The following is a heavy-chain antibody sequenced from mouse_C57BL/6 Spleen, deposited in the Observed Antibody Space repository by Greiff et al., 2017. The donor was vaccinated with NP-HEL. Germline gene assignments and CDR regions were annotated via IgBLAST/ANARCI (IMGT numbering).Heavy chain of an antibody. CDR2: IYPGDGDT. D-gene: IGHD1-1*01. CDR3: ARWGTTVVADY. Sequence: QVQLKQSGAELVKPGASVKISCKASGYAFSSYWMNWVKQRPGKGLEWIGQIYPGDGDTNYNGKFKGKATLTADKSSSTAYMQLSSLTSEDSAVYFCARWGTTVVADYWGQGTTLTVSS. CDR1: GYAFSSYW. V-gene: IGHV1-80*01. J-gene: IGHJ2*01.